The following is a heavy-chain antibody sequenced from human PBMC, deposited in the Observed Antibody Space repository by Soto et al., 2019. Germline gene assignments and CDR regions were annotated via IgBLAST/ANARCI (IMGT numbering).Heavy chain of an antibody. D-gene: IGHD5-12*01. J-gene: IGHJ4*02. CDR2: ISDSGDNT. CDR3: AKVGWI. CDR1: GLTFSSHA. V-gene: IGHV3-23*01. Sequence: EVQLLESGGGLLQPGGSLRLSCAASGLTFSSHAMTWVRQAPGKGLQWVSTISDSGDNTYYADSVKGRFTISRDNSKNTRYLLMNSLRAEDTAVYYCAKVGWIGGQGTLVTVSS.